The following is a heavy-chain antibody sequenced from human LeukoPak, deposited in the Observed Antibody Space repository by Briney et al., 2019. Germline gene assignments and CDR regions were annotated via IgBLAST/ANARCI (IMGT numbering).Heavy chain of an antibody. J-gene: IGHJ4*02. CDR1: GYSENFYG. D-gene: IGHD6-6*01. CDR3: ARGGEYSTSVYAY. Sequence: ASVKVSCKTSGYSENFYGITWVRQVAGQGLEWMGWINTNTGNPTYAQGFTGRFVFSLDTSVSTAYLQISSLKADDTAVYFCARGGEYSTSVYAYWGQGTLVTVSS. CDR2: INTNTGNP. V-gene: IGHV7-4-1*02.